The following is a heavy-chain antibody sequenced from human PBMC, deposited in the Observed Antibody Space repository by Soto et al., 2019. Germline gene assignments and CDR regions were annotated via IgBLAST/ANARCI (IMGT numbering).Heavy chain of an antibody. CDR2: IYYSGST. Sequence: SETLSLTCTVSGGSISSYYWSWIRQPPGKGLEWIGYIYYSGSTNYNPSLKSRVTISVDTSKNQFSLKLSSVTAADTAVYYCARQGYYYDSTDYWGQGTLVTVSS. CDR1: GGSISSYY. J-gene: IGHJ4*02. D-gene: IGHD3-22*01. V-gene: IGHV4-59*08. CDR3: ARQGYYYDSTDY.